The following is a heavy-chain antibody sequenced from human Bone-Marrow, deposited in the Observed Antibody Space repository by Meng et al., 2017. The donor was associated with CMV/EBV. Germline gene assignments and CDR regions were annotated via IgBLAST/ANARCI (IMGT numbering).Heavy chain of an antibody. J-gene: IGHJ5*02. CDR2: ISSSGSTI. CDR1: GFTFSDYY. V-gene: IGHV3-11*01. Sequence: GESLKISCAASGFTFSDYYMSWIRQAPGKGLEWVSYISSSGSTIYYADSVKGRFTISRDNAKNSLYLQMNSLRAEDTAVYYCAREGVVPAAIPEFWFDPWGQGTLVTVSS. D-gene: IGHD2-2*01. CDR3: AREGVVPAAIPEFWFDP.